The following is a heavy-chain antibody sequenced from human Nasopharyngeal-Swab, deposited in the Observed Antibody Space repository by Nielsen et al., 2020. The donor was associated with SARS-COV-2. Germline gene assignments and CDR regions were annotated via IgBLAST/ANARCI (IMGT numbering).Heavy chain of an antibody. Sequence: VRQAPGKGLEWVSSISRSSSYIYYADSVKGRFTISRDNAKNTLYLQMNSLRAEDTAVYYCASSRPLWAFDIWGQGTMVTVSS. V-gene: IGHV3-21*01. J-gene: IGHJ3*02. CDR2: ISRSSSYI. CDR3: ASSRPLWAFDI.